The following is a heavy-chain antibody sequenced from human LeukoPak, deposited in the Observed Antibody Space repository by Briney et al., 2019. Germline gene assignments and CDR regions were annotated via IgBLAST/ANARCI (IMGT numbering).Heavy chain of an antibody. J-gene: IGHJ2*01. CDR3: ARGRLGRYGVVVTAKHWYFDL. D-gene: IGHD2-21*02. V-gene: IGHV4-34*01. Sequence: SETLSLTCAVYGGSFSGYYWSWIRQPPGKGLEWIGEINHSGSTNYNPSLKSRVTISVDTSKNQFSLKLSSVTAADTAVYYCARGRLGRYGVVVTAKHWYFDLWGRGTLVTVSS. CDR1: GGSFSGYY. CDR2: INHSGST.